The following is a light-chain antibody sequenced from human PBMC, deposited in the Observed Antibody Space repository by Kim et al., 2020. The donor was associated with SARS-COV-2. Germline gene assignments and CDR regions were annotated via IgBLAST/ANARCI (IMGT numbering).Light chain of an antibody. V-gene: IGKV1-5*03. Sequence: DIQMTQSPSTLSASVGDRVTITCRASQSISNWLAWYQQKLGKAPELLIYKAFSLESGVPSRFSGSGSGAEFTLTISSLQTDDFATYYSQQYTSYPRAFGQGTKVDIK. J-gene: IGKJ1*01. CDR1: QSISNW. CDR2: KAF. CDR3: QQYTSYPRA.